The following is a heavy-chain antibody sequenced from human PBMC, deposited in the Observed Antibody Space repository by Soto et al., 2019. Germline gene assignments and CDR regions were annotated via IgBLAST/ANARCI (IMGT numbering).Heavy chain of an antibody. CDR2: INPSGGST. V-gene: IGHV1-46*03. CDR3: ARCGGSSICYYYYYMDV. Sequence: QVQLVQSGAEVKKPGASVKVSCKASGYTFTSYYMHWVRQAPGQGLEWMGIINPSGGSTSYAQKFQGRVTRTRDTSTSTVYMELSSLRSEDTAVYYCARCGGSSICYYYYYMDVWGKGTTVTVSS. D-gene: IGHD6-6*01. CDR1: GYTFTSYY. J-gene: IGHJ6*03.